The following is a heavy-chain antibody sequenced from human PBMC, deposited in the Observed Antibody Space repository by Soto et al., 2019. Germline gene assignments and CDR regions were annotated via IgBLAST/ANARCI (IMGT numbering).Heavy chain of an antibody. CDR2: ISSTNSYI. CDR1: GFTFSSYT. CDR3: VRGSPSRGFDP. V-gene: IGHV3-21*01. Sequence: GGSLRLSCAASGFTFSSYTMNWVRQAPGKGLEWVSSISSTNSYIYYEDSVKGRFTISRDNAKNSLYLQMNSLRADDTAIYYCVRGSPSRGFDPWGQGTPVTVSS. J-gene: IGHJ5*02.